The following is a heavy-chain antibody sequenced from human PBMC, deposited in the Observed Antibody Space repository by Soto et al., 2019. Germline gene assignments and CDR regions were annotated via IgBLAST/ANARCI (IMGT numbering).Heavy chain of an antibody. V-gene: IGHV3-33*01. Sequence: GGSLRLSCAASGFTFSSYGMPWVRQAPGKGLEWVAVIWYDGSNKYYADSVKGRFTISRDNSKNTLYLQMNSLRAEDTAVYYCAYSEGMATISLDYWGQGTLVTVSS. CDR2: IWYDGSNK. J-gene: IGHJ4*02. D-gene: IGHD5-12*01. CDR1: GFTFSSYG. CDR3: AYSEGMATISLDY.